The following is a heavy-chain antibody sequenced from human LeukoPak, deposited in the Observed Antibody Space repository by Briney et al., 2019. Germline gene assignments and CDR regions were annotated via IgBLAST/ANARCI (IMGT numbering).Heavy chain of an antibody. J-gene: IGHJ4*02. CDR1: GFTFSSYS. D-gene: IGHD2-15*01. CDR3: ARDLILADNGGSSAHDY. CDR2: ISSSSSYI. Sequence: GGSLRLSCAASGFTFSSYSMNWVRQAPGKGLEWASSISSSSSYIYYADSVKGRFTISRDNAKNSLYLQMNSLRAEDTAVYYCARDLILADNGGSSAHDYWGQETLVTVSS. V-gene: IGHV3-21*01.